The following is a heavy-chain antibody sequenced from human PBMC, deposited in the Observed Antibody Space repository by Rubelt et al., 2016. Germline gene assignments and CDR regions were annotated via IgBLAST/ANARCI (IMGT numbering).Heavy chain of an antibody. CDR1: GFTFSSYA. J-gene: IGHJ4*02. V-gene: IGHV3-30*04. Sequence: QVQLVESGGGVVQPGRSLRLSCAASGFTFSSYAMHWVRQAPGKGLEWVAVISYDGRNKYYADSVKGRFTISRDNSKNTLYLQMNNLRGEDTAVFYCARVMAAWGQGTLVTVSS. CDR2: ISYDGRNK. D-gene: IGHD6-6*01. CDR3: ARVMAA.